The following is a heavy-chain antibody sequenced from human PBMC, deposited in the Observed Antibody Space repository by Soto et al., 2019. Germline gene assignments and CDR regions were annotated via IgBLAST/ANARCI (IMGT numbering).Heavy chain of an antibody. V-gene: IGHV1-69*02. CDR1: GGTFSSYT. D-gene: IGHD6-13*01. J-gene: IGHJ6*02. CDR3: ARGSWAAAGKLDYYGMDV. CDR2: IIPILGIA. Sequence: QVQLVQSGAEVKKPGSSVKVSCKASGGTFSSYTISWVRQAPGQGLEWMGRIIPILGIANYAQKFQGRVTITADNSTSTAYMELSSLRSEDTAVYYCARGSWAAAGKLDYYGMDVWGQGTTVTVSS.